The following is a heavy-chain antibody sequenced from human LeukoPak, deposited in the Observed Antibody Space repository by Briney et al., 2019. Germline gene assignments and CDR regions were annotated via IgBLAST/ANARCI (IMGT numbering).Heavy chain of an antibody. CDR3: VRNSPDGWD. V-gene: IGHV3-7*03. J-gene: IGHJ4*02. CDR2: INQDGSQK. Sequence: PGGSLRLSCATSGFTLSNFWMSWVRQAPGKGLEWVADINQDGSQKYYRDSVKGRFTISRDNAKNSLYLEMNSLSAEDTAVYYCVRNSPDGWDWGQGTLVTVSS. D-gene: IGHD1-26*01. CDR1: GFTLSNFW.